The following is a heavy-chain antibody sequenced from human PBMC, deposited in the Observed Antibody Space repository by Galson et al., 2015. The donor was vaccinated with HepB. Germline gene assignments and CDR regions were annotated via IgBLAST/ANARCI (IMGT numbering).Heavy chain of an antibody. Sequence: SLRVSCAASGFTFGDYAMSWFRQAPGKGLEWVGFIRSKAYGGTTEYAASVKGRFTISRGDSKSIAYLQMNSLKTEDTAVYYCTRASWGARLRYFQHWGQGTLVTVSS. CDR1: GFTFGDYA. D-gene: IGHD6-6*01. CDR3: TRASWGARLRYFQH. CDR2: IRSKAYGGTT. V-gene: IGHV3-49*03. J-gene: IGHJ1*01.